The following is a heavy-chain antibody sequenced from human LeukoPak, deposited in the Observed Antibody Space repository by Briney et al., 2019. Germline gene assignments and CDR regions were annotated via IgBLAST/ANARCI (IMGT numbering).Heavy chain of an antibody. CDR1: CGSIISGGYY. Sequence: TLSLTCTVSCGSIISGGYYWSWVRQHPGKGLERIGYIYYSGSTYYNPSLKSRVTISVDTSKNQFSLKLSSVTCADTAVYYCARKRVEDYVWGSYRYTPSPFDYWGQGTLVTVSS. CDR2: IYYSGST. J-gene: IGHJ4*02. CDR3: ARKRVEDYVWGSYRYTPSPFDY. V-gene: IGHV4-31*03. D-gene: IGHD3-16*02.